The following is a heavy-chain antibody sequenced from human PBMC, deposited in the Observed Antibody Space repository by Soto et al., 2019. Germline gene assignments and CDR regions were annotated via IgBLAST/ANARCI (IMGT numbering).Heavy chain of an antibody. D-gene: IGHD6-19*01. CDR1: SGSISSSNW. CDR2: IYHSGST. CDR3: ARFAVAGTEYSAY. V-gene: IGHV4-4*02. J-gene: IGHJ4*02. Sequence: QVQLQESGPGLVKPSGTLSLTCAVSSGSISSSNWWSWVRQPPGKGLEWIGEIYHSGSTNYNPSLKRRVTTSVDKSKNQSSLKLSSVTAADTAVYYCARFAVAGTEYSAYWGQGTLVTVSS.